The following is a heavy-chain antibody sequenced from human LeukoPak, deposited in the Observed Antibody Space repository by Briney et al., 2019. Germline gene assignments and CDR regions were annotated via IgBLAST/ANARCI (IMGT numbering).Heavy chain of an antibody. V-gene: IGHV3-23*01. CDR2: FSGSDGSP. Sequence: GSLRLSCTASGLTFSSYAMSWVRQAPGKGLEWISGFSGSDGSPYYADAVKGRFTVSRDNSDSTLYLQMNSLRAEDTAVYYCAKKNYGDSFDYWGQGTLVTVSS. J-gene: IGHJ4*02. CDR3: AKKNYGDSFDY. CDR1: GLTFSSYA. D-gene: IGHD4-17*01.